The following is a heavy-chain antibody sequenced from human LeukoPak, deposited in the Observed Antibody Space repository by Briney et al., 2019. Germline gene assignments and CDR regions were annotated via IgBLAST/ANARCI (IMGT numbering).Heavy chain of an antibody. V-gene: IGHV3-53*01. CDR2: VYSCGST. CDR3: ARGGPYYYDSSGYYSPFDY. J-gene: IGHJ4*02. Sequence: GGSLRLSCAASGFTVSINYMSWVRNAPGKGLEWVSVVYSCGSTYYADSVKGRFTIPRDNSKNTLYLQMNSLRAEDTAVYYCARGGPYYYDSSGYYSPFDYWGQGTLVTVSS. D-gene: IGHD3-22*01. CDR1: GFTVSINY.